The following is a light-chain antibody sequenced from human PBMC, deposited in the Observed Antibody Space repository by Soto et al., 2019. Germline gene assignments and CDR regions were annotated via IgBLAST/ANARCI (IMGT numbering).Light chain of an antibody. CDR2: KAS. CDR1: QTISSW. J-gene: IGKJ5*01. V-gene: IGKV1-5*03. CDR3: QQSYRTPT. Sequence: DIRMTQSPSTRSGSVGDRVTITCRASQTISSWLAWYQQKPGKAPKLLIYKASTLKSGVPSRFSGSGSGTEFTLTISSLQPDDFATYYCQQSYRTPTFGQGTRLENK.